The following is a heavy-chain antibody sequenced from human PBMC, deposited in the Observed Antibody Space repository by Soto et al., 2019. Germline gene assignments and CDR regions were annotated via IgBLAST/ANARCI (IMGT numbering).Heavy chain of an antibody. CDR3: ARWAGQVRDYGGPFDY. D-gene: IGHD4-17*01. Sequence: QVQLVQSGAEVKNPGASVTVSCKASGERFTTYGISWVRQAPGQGLEWMGWISTYNTNTNSAPKFQGRLLLTTDTSTTTAHMELRSLRPDDTAVYYCARWAGQVRDYGGPFDYWGQGTLVTVSS. J-gene: IGHJ4*02. CDR1: GERFTTYG. V-gene: IGHV1-18*04. CDR2: ISTYNTNT.